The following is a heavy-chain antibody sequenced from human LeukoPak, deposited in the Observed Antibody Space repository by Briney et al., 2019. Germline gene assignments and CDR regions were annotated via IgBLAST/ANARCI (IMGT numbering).Heavy chain of an antibody. Sequence: SETLSLTCGVSGGSITSTYWWSWVRQPPGQGLEWIGEVSLSGLTNYNPSLSSRVIMALDTSKNHLSLHLTSVTAADTAVYYCSRENGAFSPFGYWGQGYLVTVLS. D-gene: IGHD2-8*01. J-gene: IGHJ4*02. CDR1: GGSITSTYW. CDR2: VSLSGLT. V-gene: IGHV4-4*02. CDR3: SRENGAFSPFGY.